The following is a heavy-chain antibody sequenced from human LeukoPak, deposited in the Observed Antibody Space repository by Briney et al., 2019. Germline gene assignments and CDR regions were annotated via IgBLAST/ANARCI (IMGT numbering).Heavy chain of an antibody. CDR1: GYTFTSYD. V-gene: IGHV1-8*01. D-gene: IGHD6-19*01. Sequence: ASVKVSCKASGYTFTSYDINWVRQATGQGLEWMGWMNPNSGNTGYAQKFQGRVTMTRNTSISTAYMELSSLRSEDTAVYYCARSDSSGWYGGRKSYYFDYWGQGTLVTVSS. CDR3: ARSDSSGWYGGRKSYYFDY. J-gene: IGHJ4*02. CDR2: MNPNSGNT.